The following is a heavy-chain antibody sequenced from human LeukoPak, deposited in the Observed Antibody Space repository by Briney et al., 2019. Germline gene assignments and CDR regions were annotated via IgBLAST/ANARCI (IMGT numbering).Heavy chain of an antibody. CDR2: INPNSGVT. CDR3: AREFGYFGSESNYGMDV. V-gene: IGHV1-2*02. CDR1: GYTFIGYY. D-gene: IGHD3-10*01. Sequence: GASVKVSCKASGYTFIGYYIYWVRQAPGQGLECMGWINPNSGVTDYTQKFQGRVTMTSDTSISTAYMELSRLRSDDTAMYYCAREFGYFGSESNYGMDVWGQGTMVTISS. J-gene: IGHJ6*02.